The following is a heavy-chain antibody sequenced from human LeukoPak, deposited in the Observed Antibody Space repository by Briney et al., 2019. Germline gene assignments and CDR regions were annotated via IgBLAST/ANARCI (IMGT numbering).Heavy chain of an antibody. CDR3: ARDYKYAFDN. D-gene: IGHD5-24*01. Sequence: PGGSLSLSCAASGFTFSDYSMNWVRQAPGKGLEWISYIGISSGNTKYADSVKGRFTISGDKAKNSLYLQMNSLRVEDTAVYYCARDYKYAFDNWGQGTLVTVSS. J-gene: IGHJ4*02. CDR1: GFTFSDYS. V-gene: IGHV3-48*01. CDR2: IGISSGNT.